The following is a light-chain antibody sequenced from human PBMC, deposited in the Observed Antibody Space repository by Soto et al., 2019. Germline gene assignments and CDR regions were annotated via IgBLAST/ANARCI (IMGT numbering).Light chain of an antibody. CDR3: QQYNNWPTWT. Sequence: EIVMTQSPATLSVSPGERASLSCTASQSVGIDLAWFQQKPGQAPRLLIYGTSIRATGIPARFSGSGSGTEFTLTISSLQSEDFAVYYCQQYNNWPTWTFGQGTKVDIK. CDR1: QSVGID. V-gene: IGKV3-15*01. CDR2: GTS. J-gene: IGKJ1*01.